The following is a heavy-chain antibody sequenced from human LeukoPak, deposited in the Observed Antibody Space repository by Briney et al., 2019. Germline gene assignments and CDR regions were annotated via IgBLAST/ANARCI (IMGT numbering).Heavy chain of an antibody. CDR2: INPNSGGT. CDR1: GYTFTGYY. D-gene: IGHD5-12*01. J-gene: IGHJ3*01. V-gene: IGHV1-2*02. Sequence: GASVKVSCKASGYTFTGYYMHWVRQAPGQGLEWMGWINPNSGGTNYAQKFQGRVTMTTDTSISTAYMELSRLRSDDTAVYYCARDWWLVDMRGQPGSWGQGTMVTVS. CDR3: ARDWWLVDMRGQPGS.